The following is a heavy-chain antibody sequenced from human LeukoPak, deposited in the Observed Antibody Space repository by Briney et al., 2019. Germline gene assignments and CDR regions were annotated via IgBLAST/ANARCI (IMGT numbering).Heavy chain of an antibody. CDR2: ISGSGGST. Sequence: GGSLRLSCAASGFTFSSYAMSWVRQAPGKGLEWVSAISGSGGSTYYADSVKGRFTISRDNSKNTLYLQMNSLRAEDTAVYYCAKSRINYYDSSGCFDYWGQGTLVTVSS. V-gene: IGHV3-23*01. CDR3: AKSRINYYDSSGCFDY. CDR1: GFTFSSYA. J-gene: IGHJ4*02. D-gene: IGHD3-22*01.